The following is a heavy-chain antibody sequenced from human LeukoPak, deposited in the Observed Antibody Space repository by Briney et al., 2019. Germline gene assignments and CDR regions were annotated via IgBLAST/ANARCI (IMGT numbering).Heavy chain of an antibody. Sequence: ASVRVSCKASGYTFTSYYMHWVRQAPGQGLEWMGIINPSGGSTSYAQKFQGRVTMTRDMSTSTVYMELSSLRSEDTAVYYCARAVRGHYYYYYMDVWGKGTTVTVSS. CDR1: GYTFTSYY. J-gene: IGHJ6*03. CDR2: INPSGGST. D-gene: IGHD3-10*01. V-gene: IGHV1-46*01. CDR3: ARAVRGHYYYYYMDV.